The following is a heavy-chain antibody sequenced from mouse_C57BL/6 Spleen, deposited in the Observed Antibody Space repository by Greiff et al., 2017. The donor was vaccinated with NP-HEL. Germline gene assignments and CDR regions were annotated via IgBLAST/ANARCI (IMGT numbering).Heavy chain of an antibody. J-gene: IGHJ3*01. CDR2: IYPGSGST. Sequence: QVQLQQPGAELVKPGASVKMSCKASGYNFTSYWITWVKQRPGQGLEWIGDIYPGSGSTNYNEKFKSKATLTVDTSSSTAYMQLSSLTSEDSAVYYCARRGYYGSSYGAWFAYWGQGTLVTVSA. V-gene: IGHV1-55*01. CDR3: ARRGYYGSSYGAWFAY. D-gene: IGHD1-1*01. CDR1: GYNFTSYW.